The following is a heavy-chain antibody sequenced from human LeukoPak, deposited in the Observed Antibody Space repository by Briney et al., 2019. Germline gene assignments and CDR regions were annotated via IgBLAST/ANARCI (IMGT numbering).Heavy chain of an antibody. J-gene: IGHJ5*02. CDR3: ARGRSGDYGSGSYGDWFDP. Sequence: SQTLSLTCAISGDSVSSNSAAWNWIRQSPSRGLEWLGRTYYRSKWYNDYAVSVKSRITINPDTSKNQFSLQLNSVTPEDTAVYYCARGRSGDYGSGSYGDWFDPWGQGTLVTVSS. V-gene: IGHV6-1*01. D-gene: IGHD3-10*01. CDR1: GDSVSSNSAA. CDR2: TYYRSKWYN.